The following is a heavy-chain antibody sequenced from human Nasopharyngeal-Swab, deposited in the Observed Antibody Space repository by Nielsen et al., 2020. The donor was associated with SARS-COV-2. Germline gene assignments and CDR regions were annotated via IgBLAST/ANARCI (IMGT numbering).Heavy chain of an antibody. V-gene: IGHV4-59*12. D-gene: IGHD3-3*01. CDR1: GGSISSYY. Sequence: SETLSLTCTVSGGSISSYYWSWIRQPPGKGLEWIGYTYYSWSTNYNPSLKSRVTISVDTSKNQFSLKLSSVTAADTAVYYCARLSYDFWSGYFDYWGQGTLVTVSS. J-gene: IGHJ4*02. CDR3: ARLSYDFWSGYFDY. CDR2: TYYSWST.